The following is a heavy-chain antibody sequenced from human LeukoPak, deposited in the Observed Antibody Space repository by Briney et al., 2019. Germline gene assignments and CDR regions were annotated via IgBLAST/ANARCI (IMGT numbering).Heavy chain of an antibody. CDR3: AKPYGDYEGFWFDP. CDR1: GFTFSSYA. Sequence: GGSLRLSCAASGFTFSSYAMSWVRQAPGKGLEWVSAISGSGGSTYYADSVKGRFTISRDNCKKTLYLQMNSLRAEDTAVYYCAKPYGDYEGFWFDPWGQGTLVTVSS. CDR2: ISGSGGST. V-gene: IGHV3-23*01. J-gene: IGHJ5*02. D-gene: IGHD4-17*01.